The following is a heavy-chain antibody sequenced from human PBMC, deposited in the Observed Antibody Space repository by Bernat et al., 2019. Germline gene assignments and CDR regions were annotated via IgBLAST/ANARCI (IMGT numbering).Heavy chain of an antibody. Sequence: QVQLQQWGAGLLKPSETLSLTCAVYGGSFSGYYRSWIRQPPGKGLEWIGEINHSGSTNYNPSLKSRVTISVDTSKNQFSLKLSSVTAADTAVYYCAREGYCSGGSCYSWHNWFDPWGQGTLVTVSS. D-gene: IGHD2-15*01. CDR2: INHSGST. CDR3: AREGYCSGGSCYSWHNWFDP. V-gene: IGHV4-34*01. J-gene: IGHJ5*02. CDR1: GGSFSGYY.